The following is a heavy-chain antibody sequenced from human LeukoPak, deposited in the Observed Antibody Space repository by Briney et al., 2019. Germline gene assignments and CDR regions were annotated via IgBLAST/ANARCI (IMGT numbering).Heavy chain of an antibody. CDR3: ARDIGYGDLWVVFDY. Sequence: PGGSLRLSCATSGFSFSSYGMNWVRQAPGKGLEWVAFIRYDGSEQYYVDSVKGRFTISRDNAKNSLYLQMNSLRAEDTAVYYCARDIGYGDLWVVFDYWGQGTLVTVSS. D-gene: IGHD4-17*01. CDR1: GFSFSSYG. J-gene: IGHJ4*02. CDR2: IRYDGSEQ. V-gene: IGHV3-30*02.